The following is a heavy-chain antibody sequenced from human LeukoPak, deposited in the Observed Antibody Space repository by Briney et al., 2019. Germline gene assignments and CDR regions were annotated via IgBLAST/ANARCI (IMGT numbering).Heavy chain of an antibody. J-gene: IGHJ5*02. CDR3: ARTYYYDSSGYLNHWFDP. Sequence: SETLSLTCTVSGGSVSSYYWSWIRQPPGKGLEWIGYIYDIGSTKYNPSLKSRVTMSVDTSKNQLSLKLSSVPAADTAVYHCARTYYYDSSGYLNHWFDPWGQGTLVTVSS. D-gene: IGHD3-22*01. CDR1: GGSVSSYY. V-gene: IGHV4-59*08. CDR2: IYDIGST.